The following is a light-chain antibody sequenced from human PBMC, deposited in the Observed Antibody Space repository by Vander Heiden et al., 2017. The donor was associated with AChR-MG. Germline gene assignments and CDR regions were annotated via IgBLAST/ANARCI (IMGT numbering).Light chain of an antibody. CDR2: AAS. V-gene: IGKV1-39*01. Sequence: DIQMTQSPSSLSASVADRVTITCRASQRISNYLNWYQQKPGKAPKLLIYAASSLQSGVPSRFSGSGSGTDFTLTISSLQPEDFATYYCQQSHSTPPTFGQGTKLEIK. CDR1: QRISNY. J-gene: IGKJ2*01. CDR3: QQSHSTPPT.